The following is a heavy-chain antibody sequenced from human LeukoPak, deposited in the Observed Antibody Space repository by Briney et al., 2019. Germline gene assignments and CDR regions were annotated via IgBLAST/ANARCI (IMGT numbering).Heavy chain of an antibody. V-gene: IGHV4-34*01. J-gene: IGHJ3*02. CDR2: INHSGST. D-gene: IGHD6-13*01. CDR3: ARGEAAAGTGAFDI. Sequence: PSETLSLTCAVYGGSFRGYYWSWIRQPPGKGLEWIGEINHSGSTNYNPSLKSRVTISVDTSKNQFSLKLSSVTAADTAVYYCARGEAAAGTGAFDIWGQGTMVTVSS. CDR1: GGSFRGYY.